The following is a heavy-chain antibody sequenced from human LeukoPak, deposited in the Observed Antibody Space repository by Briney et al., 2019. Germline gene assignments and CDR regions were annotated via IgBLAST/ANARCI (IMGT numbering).Heavy chain of an antibody. V-gene: IGHV4-34*01. J-gene: IGHJ6*02. CDR3: AKSYYDSSGPQPHYYGMDV. Sequence: SETLSLTCAVYGGSFSGYYWSWIRQPPGKGLEWIGEINHSGSTNYNPSLKSRVTISVDTSKNQFSLKLSSVTAADTAVYYCAKSYYDSSGPQPHYYGMDVWGQGTTVTVSS. D-gene: IGHD3-22*01. CDR1: GGSFSGYY. CDR2: INHSGST.